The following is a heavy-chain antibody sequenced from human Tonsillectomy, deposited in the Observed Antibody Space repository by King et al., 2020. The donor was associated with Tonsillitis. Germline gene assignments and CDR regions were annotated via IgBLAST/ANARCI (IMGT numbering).Heavy chain of an antibody. D-gene: IGHD5-18*01. J-gene: IGHJ4*02. Sequence: QLVQSGAEVKKPGASAKVSCKASGYTFIDYYIHWVRQAPGQGLEWMGYINPNSGGTNYAQKFQGRVTMTRDTSIRTVYMELSRLRSDDTAMYYCAREGFDTAMITEDFDYWGQGSLVTVSS. CDR2: INPNSGGT. CDR3: AREGFDTAMITEDFDY. CDR1: GYTFIDYY. V-gene: IGHV1-2*02.